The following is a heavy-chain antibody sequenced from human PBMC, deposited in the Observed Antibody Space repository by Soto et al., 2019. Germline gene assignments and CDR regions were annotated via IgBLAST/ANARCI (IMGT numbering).Heavy chain of an antibody. CDR3: ASGYNPWYFDY. D-gene: IGHD5-18*01. Sequence: SETLSLTCTVSGGSVSSGSYYWSWIRQPPGKGLEWIGYIYYSGSTNYNPSLKSRVTISVDTSKNQFSLKLSSVTAADTAVYYCASGYNPWYFDYWGQGTLVTVSS. V-gene: IGHV4-61*01. J-gene: IGHJ4*02. CDR1: GGSVSSGSYY. CDR2: IYYSGST.